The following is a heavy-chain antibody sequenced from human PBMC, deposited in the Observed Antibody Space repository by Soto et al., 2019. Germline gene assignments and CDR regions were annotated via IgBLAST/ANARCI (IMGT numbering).Heavy chain of an antibody. CDR2: IIPIFGTA. Sequence: QVQLVQSGAEVKKPGSSVKVSCKASGGTFSSYAISWVRQAPGQGLEWMGGIIPIFGTANYAQKFQGRVTITADESTSTAHMELSSLRSEDTAVYYCAREDDSSGYSSPLPDPWGQGTLVTVSS. V-gene: IGHV1-69*01. D-gene: IGHD3-22*01. J-gene: IGHJ5*02. CDR3: AREDDSSGYSSPLPDP. CDR1: GGTFSSYA.